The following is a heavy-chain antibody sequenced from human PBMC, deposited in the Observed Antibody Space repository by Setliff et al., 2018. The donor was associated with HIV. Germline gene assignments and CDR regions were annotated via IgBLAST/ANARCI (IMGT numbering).Heavy chain of an antibody. CDR2: ISYNSGRI. CDR3: AKEYYGSESRYFYYYYLDV. CDR1: GFTFDDYA. Sequence: GGSLRLSCAVSGFTFDDYAMHWVRQVPGKGLEWVSSISYNSGRIGYADSVKGRFTISRDNAKKSLYLQMNSLRVEDTALYYCAKEYYGSESRYFYYYYLDVWGKGTTVTVS. J-gene: IGHJ6*03. D-gene: IGHD3-10*01. V-gene: IGHV3-9*01.